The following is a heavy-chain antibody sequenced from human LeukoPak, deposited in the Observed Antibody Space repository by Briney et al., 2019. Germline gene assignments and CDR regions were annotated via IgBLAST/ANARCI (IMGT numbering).Heavy chain of an antibody. CDR2: ISYDGSNK. J-gene: IGHJ4*02. CDR1: GFTFSSYA. D-gene: IGHD1-26*01. Sequence: GGSRRLSCAASGFTFSSYAMHWVRQAPGKGLEWVAVISYDGSNKYYADSVTGRFTISRDNSRNTLYLQMNSLRGDDTAVYYCAKDVGKWESLHFFDYWGQGTLVTVSS. CDR3: AKDVGKWESLHFFDY. V-gene: IGHV3-30-3*01.